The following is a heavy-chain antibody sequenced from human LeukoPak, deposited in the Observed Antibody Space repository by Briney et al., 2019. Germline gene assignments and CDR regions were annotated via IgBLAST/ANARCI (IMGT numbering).Heavy chain of an antibody. CDR2: ISYDGSNK. CDR3: ARDRAVYYYDSSGYSHFDY. V-gene: IGHV3-30*19. Sequence: GGSLRLSCAASGFIFTKYGMHWVRQAPGKGLEWVAVISYDGSNKYYADSVKGRFTISRDNSKNTLYLQMNSLRAEDTAVYYCARDRAVYYYDSSGYSHFDYWSQGTLVTVSS. CDR1: GFIFTKYG. D-gene: IGHD3-22*01. J-gene: IGHJ4*02.